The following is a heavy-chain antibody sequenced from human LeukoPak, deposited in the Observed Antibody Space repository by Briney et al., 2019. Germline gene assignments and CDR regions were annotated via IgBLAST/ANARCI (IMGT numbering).Heavy chain of an antibody. CDR3: SKGSGWLSVY. Sequence: GRSLRLSCTASGFTFGDYLMSWFRQAPGKGLEWIGFISGGTTEYAASVKGRFTISRDDSTSIAYLQMNSLTTEDTAVYYCSKGSGWLSVYWGQGTLVTVSS. CDR1: GFTFGDYL. D-gene: IGHD6-19*01. CDR2: ISGGTT. V-gene: IGHV3-49*03. J-gene: IGHJ4*02.